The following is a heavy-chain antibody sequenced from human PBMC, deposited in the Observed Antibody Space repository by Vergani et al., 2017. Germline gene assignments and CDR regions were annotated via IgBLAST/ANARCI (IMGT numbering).Heavy chain of an antibody. CDR3: AGGGGTGTSTDYYYYGMDV. J-gene: IGHJ6*02. V-gene: IGHV1-3*01. D-gene: IGHD1-7*01. CDR1: GYTFTSYA. Sequence: QVQLVQSGAEVKKPGASVKVSCMASGYTFTSYAMHWVRQAPGQRLEWMGWINAGNGNTKYSQKFQGRVTITRDTSASTAYMELSSLRSEDTAVYYCAGGGGTGTSTDYYYYGMDVWGQGTTVTVSS. CDR2: INAGNGNT.